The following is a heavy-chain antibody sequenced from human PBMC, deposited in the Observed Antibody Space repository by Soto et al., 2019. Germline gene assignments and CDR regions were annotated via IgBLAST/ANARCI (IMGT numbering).Heavy chain of an antibody. J-gene: IGHJ4*02. CDR2: ISAHNGNT. Sequence: QVHLVQSGAEVKKPGASVKVSCQGSGYAFTTYGITWVRQAPGQGLEWMGWISAHNGNTNYAHKLQGRVTVTRDTSTSPADMVRTSLRYDDTAGYYCARGRYGDYWGQGALVTVAS. D-gene: IGHD1-1*01. V-gene: IGHV1-18*01. CDR3: ARGRYGDY. CDR1: GYAFTTYG.